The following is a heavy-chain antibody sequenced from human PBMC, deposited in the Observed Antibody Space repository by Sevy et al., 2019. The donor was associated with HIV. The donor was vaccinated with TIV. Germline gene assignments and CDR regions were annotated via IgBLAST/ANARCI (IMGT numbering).Heavy chain of an antibody. Sequence: SETLSLTCTVSGGSISSGGYYWSWIRQHPGKGLEWIGYIYYSGSTYYNPSLKSRVTISVDTSKNQFSLKLSSVTAAETAVYYCARSNKGYGSGSYYSGGLYYYYYMDVWAKGPRSPSP. D-gene: IGHD3-10*01. CDR3: ARSNKGYGSGSYYSGGLYYYYYMDV. CDR1: GGSISSGGYY. V-gene: IGHV4-31*03. J-gene: IGHJ6*03. CDR2: IYYSGST.